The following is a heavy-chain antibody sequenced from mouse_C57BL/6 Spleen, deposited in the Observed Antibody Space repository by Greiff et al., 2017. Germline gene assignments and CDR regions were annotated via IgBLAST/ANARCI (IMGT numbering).Heavy chain of an antibody. J-gene: IGHJ1*03. CDR2: IYPSNGDT. Sequence: QVQLQQPGAELVRPGSSVKLSCKASGYTFTSYWIAWVKQRPGQGLEWIGNIYPSNGDTNYNQKFKDKATLTVDTSSSTAYMPLSSLTAADVAVYDGADSYGYFDGWGTGTTVTVSS. CDR3: ADSYGYFDG. CDR1: GYTFTSYW. D-gene: IGHD2-12*01. V-gene: IGHV1-61*01.